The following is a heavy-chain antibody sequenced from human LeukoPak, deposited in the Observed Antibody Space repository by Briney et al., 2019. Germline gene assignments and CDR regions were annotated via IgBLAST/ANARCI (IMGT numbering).Heavy chain of an antibody. Sequence: AGGSLRLSCAASGFTFSSYGMHWVRQAPGKGLEWVVFIRYDGSNKYYADSVKGRFTISRDNSKNTLYLQMNSLRAEDTAVYYCAKEITIFGVVINFDYWGQGTLVTVSS. CDR2: IRYDGSNK. J-gene: IGHJ4*02. V-gene: IGHV3-30*02. CDR3: AKEITIFGVVINFDY. D-gene: IGHD3-3*01. CDR1: GFTFSSYG.